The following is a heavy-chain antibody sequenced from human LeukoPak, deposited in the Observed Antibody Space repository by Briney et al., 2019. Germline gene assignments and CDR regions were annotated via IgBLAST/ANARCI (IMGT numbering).Heavy chain of an antibody. J-gene: IGHJ4*02. D-gene: IGHD3-22*01. CDR3: AKGRYYYDSSGCPLSDY. CDR1: GFTFSSYG. V-gene: IGHV3-33*06. Sequence: GGSLRLSCAASGFTFSSYGMHWVRQAPGKGLEWVAVIWYDGSNKYYADSVKGRFTISRDNSKNTLYLQMNSLRAEDTAVYYCAKGRYYYDSSGCPLSDYWGQGTLVTVSS. CDR2: IWYDGSNK.